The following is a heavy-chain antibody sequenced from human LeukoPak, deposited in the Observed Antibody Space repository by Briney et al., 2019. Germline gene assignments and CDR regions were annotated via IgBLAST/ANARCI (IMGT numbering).Heavy chain of an antibody. CDR1: GGSFSGYY. CDR3: ARAGSYYYYYYMDV. CDR2: INHSGST. Sequence: SETLSLTCAVYGGSFSGYYWSWIRQPPGKGLEWIGEINHSGSTNYNPSLKSRVTISVDTSKNQFSLKLSSVTAADTAVYYCARAGSYYYYYYMDVWGKGTTVTVSS. D-gene: IGHD1-26*01. V-gene: IGHV4-34*01. J-gene: IGHJ6*03.